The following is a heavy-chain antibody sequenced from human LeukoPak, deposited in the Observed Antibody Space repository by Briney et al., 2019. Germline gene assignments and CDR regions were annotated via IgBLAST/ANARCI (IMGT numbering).Heavy chain of an antibody. V-gene: IGHV1-69*08. CDR1: GGTFGIYT. CDR3: LGDLHWHPDS. D-gene: IGHD2-21*01. CDR2: SVPIYDTT. J-gene: IGHJ5*02. Sequence: SVKVSCKASGGTFGIYTINWVRQAPGQGLEWIGRSVPIYDTTSYARSVQDRVTLTADKSPTIVYMELTRLRSEHTAAYYCLGDLHWHPDSWGQGTLVTVYS.